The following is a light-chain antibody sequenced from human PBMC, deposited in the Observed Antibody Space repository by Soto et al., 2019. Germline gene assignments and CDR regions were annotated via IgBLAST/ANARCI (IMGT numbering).Light chain of an antibody. CDR2: DAS. CDR3: QHPSA. CDR1: QSISSW. V-gene: IGKV1-5*01. J-gene: IGKJ1*01. Sequence: GDRVTITCRASQSISSWLAWYQQKPGKAPKLLIYDASSLESGVPSRFSGSGSGTEFTLTISSLQPDDFATYYCQHPSAFGQGTKVEIK.